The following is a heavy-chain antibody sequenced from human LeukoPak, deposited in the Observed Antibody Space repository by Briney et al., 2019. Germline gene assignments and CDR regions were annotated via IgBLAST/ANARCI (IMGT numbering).Heavy chain of an antibody. Sequence: ASVKVSCKASGGTFSSYAISWVRQAPGQGLEWMGGIIPIFGTANYAQKFQGRATITADESTSTAYMELSSLRSEDTAVYYCAKQNVDIVVQYYFDYWGQGTLVTVSS. D-gene: IGHD5-12*01. V-gene: IGHV1-69*13. J-gene: IGHJ4*02. CDR1: GGTFSSYA. CDR2: IIPIFGTA. CDR3: AKQNVDIVVQYYFDY.